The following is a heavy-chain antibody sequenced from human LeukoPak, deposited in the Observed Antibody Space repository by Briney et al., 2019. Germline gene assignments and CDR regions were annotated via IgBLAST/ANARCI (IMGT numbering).Heavy chain of an antibody. CDR1: GGSFSGYY. CDR2: INDSGST. D-gene: IGHD1-1*01. V-gene: IGHV4-34*01. CDR3: ARKIVTTAAGIDY. Sequence: PSETLSLTCAVYGGSFSGYYWNWIRQPPGKGLEWIGEINDSGSTNYNPSLKSRVTISVDTSKSQFSLKLSSVTAADTAVYYCARKIVTTAAGIDYWGQGTLVTVSS. J-gene: IGHJ4*02.